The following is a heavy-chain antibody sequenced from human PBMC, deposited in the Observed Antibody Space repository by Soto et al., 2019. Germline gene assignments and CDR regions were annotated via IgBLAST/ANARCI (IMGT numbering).Heavy chain of an antibody. V-gene: IGHV3-48*03. D-gene: IGHD5-12*01. J-gene: IGHJ6*02. CDR2: ISSSGSTI. CDR1: GFTFSSYE. CDR3: ARRPIRGWLQLDYYGMDV. Sequence: PGGSLRLSXAASGFTFSSYEMNWVRQAPGKGLEWVSYISSSGSTIYYADSVKGRFTISRDNAKNSLYLQMNSLRAEDTAVYYCARRPIRGWLQLDYYGMDVWGQGTTVTVSS.